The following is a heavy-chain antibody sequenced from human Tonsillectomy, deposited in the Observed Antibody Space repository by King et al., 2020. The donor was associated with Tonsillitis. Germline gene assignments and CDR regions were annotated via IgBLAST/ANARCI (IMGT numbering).Heavy chain of an antibody. CDR3: ARELRSMLRGERIYYGMDV. D-gene: IGHD3-10*01. Sequence: VQLVESGAEVKKPGASVKVSCKASGYTFTSYGISWVRQAPGQGLEWMGWISAYNGNTNYAQKLQGRVTMTTDTSTSTAYMELRSLRSDDTAVYYCARELRSMLRGERIYYGMDVWGQGTTVTVSS. V-gene: IGHV1-18*01. CDR2: ISAYNGNT. J-gene: IGHJ6*02. CDR1: GYTFTSYG.